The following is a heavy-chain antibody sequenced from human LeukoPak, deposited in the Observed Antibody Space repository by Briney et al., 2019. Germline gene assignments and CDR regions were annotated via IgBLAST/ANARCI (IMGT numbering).Heavy chain of an antibody. Sequence: PGGSLRLSCAASGFTFDDYSMHWVRQAPGKGLVWVSRIASDGSSTTYADSVKGRFSISRDNAENTLYLQMNSLRVEDTAVYYCARGRPHGNDYWGQGTLVTVSS. D-gene: IGHD4-23*01. J-gene: IGHJ4*02. V-gene: IGHV3-74*01. CDR2: IASDGSST. CDR1: GFTFDDYS. CDR3: ARGRPHGNDY.